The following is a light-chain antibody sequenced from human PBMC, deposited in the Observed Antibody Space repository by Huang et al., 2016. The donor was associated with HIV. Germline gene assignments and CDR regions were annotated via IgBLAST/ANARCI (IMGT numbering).Light chain of an antibody. J-gene: IGKJ2*01. CDR1: QSVSSD. V-gene: IGKV3D-15*01. CDR3: QQYNNWPPVT. Sequence: EVVMTQSSATLSVSPGERATLSCRVSQSVSSDSAWYQQKPVQAPRLLIYVASTRATDIPARFSGSGSGIEFTRTINSLQSEDFAVDCCQQYNNWPPVTFGQGTKLEIK. CDR2: VAS.